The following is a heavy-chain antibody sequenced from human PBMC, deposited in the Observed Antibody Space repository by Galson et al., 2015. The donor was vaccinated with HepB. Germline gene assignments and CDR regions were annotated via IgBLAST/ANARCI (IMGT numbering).Heavy chain of an antibody. D-gene: IGHD3-16*01. CDR2: IYPGDSDT. CDR3: ASLRGADPLGLDY. J-gene: IGHJ4*02. Sequence: QSGAEVKKPGESLKISCKGSGYSFATSWIGWVRQMSGKGLEWMGMIYPGDSDTRYSPSFQGQVTISADKSITTAYPQWSSLKASDTAMYYCASLRGADPLGLDYWGQGTLVTVSS. CDR1: GYSFATSW. V-gene: IGHV5-51*01.